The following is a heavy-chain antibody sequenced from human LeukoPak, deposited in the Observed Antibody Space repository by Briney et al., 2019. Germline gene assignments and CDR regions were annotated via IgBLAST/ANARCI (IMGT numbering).Heavy chain of an antibody. V-gene: IGHV4-59*01. CDR2: IFSSGST. CDR3: ARRGGAARPHY. CDR1: GDSISSYY. Sequence: PSETLSLTCTVSGDSISSYYWSWIRQPPGKGLEWIGYIFSSGSTDYNASLKSRVTISVDTSKNQFSLKLSSVTAADTAMYYCARRGGAARPHYWGQGTLVTVSS. J-gene: IGHJ4*02. D-gene: IGHD6-6*01.